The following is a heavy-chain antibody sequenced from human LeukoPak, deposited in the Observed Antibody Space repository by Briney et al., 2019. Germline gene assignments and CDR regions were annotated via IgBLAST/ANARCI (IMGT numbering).Heavy chain of an antibody. CDR1: GGSISSSSYY. V-gene: IGHV4-39*07. CDR3: ARVSYYGSNWFDP. CDR2: IYYSGST. D-gene: IGHD3-10*01. Sequence: SETLSLTCTVSGGSISSSSYYWGWIRQPPGKGLEWIGSIYYSGSTYYNPSLKSRVTISVDTSKNQFSLKLSSVTAADTAVYYCARVSYYGSNWFDPWGQGTLVTVSS. J-gene: IGHJ5*02.